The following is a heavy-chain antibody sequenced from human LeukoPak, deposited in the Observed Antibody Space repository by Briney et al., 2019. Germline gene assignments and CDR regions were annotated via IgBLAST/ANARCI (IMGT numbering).Heavy chain of an antibody. CDR2: ISSSSSTI. Sequence: PGGSLRLSCAASGFTFSSYSMNWVRQAPGKGLEWVSYISSSSSTIYYADSVKGRFTISRDNAKNSLYLQMNSLRAEDTAVYYCARDRYDFWSGYYPNAFDIWGQGTMVTVSP. V-gene: IGHV3-48*01. CDR3: ARDRYDFWSGYYPNAFDI. D-gene: IGHD3-3*01. CDR1: GFTFSSYS. J-gene: IGHJ3*02.